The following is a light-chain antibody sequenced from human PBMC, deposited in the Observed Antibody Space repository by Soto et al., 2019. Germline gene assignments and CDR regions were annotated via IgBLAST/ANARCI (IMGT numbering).Light chain of an antibody. CDR2: GAS. CDR3: QQGHNWPLT. Sequence: EIVMTQSPATLSVSPGERATLSCRASQSISSELAWYQQKPGQPPRLLIYGASTRATGVPARFTGSGSGSDFTLTISGLQSEDFXVXXCQQGHNWPLTFGQGTRLEI. V-gene: IGKV3-15*01. CDR1: QSISSE. J-gene: IGKJ2*01.